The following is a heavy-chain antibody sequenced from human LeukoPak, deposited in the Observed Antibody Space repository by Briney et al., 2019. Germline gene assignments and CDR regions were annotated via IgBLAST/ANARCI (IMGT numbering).Heavy chain of an antibody. J-gene: IGHJ4*02. V-gene: IGHV3-23*01. D-gene: IGHD1-26*01. Sequence: GGSLRLSCAASRFTFSSYAMSWVRQAPGKGPEWVSGISGSGGSTYYADSAKGRFTISRDNSKNTLYLQMNSLRAEDTAVYYCAKSVSSGTYSYFDYWGQGTLVTVSS. CDR2: ISGSGGST. CDR1: RFTFSSYA. CDR3: AKSVSSGTYSYFDY.